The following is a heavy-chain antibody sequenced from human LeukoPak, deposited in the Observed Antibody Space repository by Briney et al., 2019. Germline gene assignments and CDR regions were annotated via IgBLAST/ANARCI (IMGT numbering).Heavy chain of an antibody. D-gene: IGHD3-16*01. CDR2: IYYSGST. J-gene: IGHJ6*02. Sequence: PSQTLSLTCTVSGGSISSGGYYWSWIRQHPGKGLEWIGYIYYSGSTYYNPSLKSRVTISVDTSKNQFSLELSSVTAADTAVYYCARDTGRGRRRGSYYYYGMDVWGQGTTVTVSS. V-gene: IGHV4-31*03. CDR1: GGSISSGGYY. CDR3: ARDTGRGRRRGSYYYYGMDV.